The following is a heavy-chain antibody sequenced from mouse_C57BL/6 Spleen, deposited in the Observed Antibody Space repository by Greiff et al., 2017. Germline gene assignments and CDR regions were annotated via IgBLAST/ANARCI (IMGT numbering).Heavy chain of an antibody. CDR1: GYTFTSYW. D-gene: IGHD2-10*01. Sequence: VQLQQPGAELVRPGSSVKLSCKASGYTFTSYWMDWVKQRPGQGLEWIGNIYPSDSETHYNQKFKDKATLTVDKSSSTAYMQLSSLTSEDSAVYYCARYPSYSAMDYWGQGTSVTVSS. V-gene: IGHV1-61*01. J-gene: IGHJ4*01. CDR3: ARYPSYSAMDY. CDR2: IYPSDSET.